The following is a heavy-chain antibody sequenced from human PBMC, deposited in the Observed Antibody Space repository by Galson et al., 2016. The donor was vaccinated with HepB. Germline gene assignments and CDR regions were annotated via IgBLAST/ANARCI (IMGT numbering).Heavy chain of an antibody. CDR3: AREYYGMDV. Sequence: CAISGDSVSSDSAAWNWIRQSPSRGLEWLGRTYFRSKWDNEYAVSVRVRMTINPDTSKNKFSLQLNSVTPEDTAVYYCAREYYGMDVWGQGTTVTVSS. J-gene: IGHJ6*02. CDR2: TYFRSKWDN. V-gene: IGHV6-1*01. CDR1: GDSVSSDSAA.